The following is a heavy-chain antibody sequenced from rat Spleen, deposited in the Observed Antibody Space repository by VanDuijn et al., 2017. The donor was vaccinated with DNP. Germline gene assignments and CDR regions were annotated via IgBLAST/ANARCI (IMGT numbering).Heavy chain of an antibody. CDR3: TKDLQWYAMDA. Sequence: EVQLVESGGGVVQSGRSLKLSCVASGFTFNSYWMFWVRQAPGKGLEWVASINPDGASTYYLDSVKGRFTISRDNAENTVYLQMNSLRSEDTATYYCTKDLQWYAMDAWGQGTSVTVSA. J-gene: IGHJ4*01. D-gene: IGHD1-1*01. CDR1: GFTFNSYW. V-gene: IGHV5-58*01. CDR2: INPDGAST.